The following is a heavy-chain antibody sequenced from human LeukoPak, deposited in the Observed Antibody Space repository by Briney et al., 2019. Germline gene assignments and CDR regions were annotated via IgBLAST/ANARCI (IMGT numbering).Heavy chain of an antibody. CDR1: GFMLSSYW. J-gene: IGHJ4*02. Sequence: GGSLRLSCAASGFMLSSYWMSWVRQAPGKGLEWVANIKQDGSEKYYVDSVKGRFTISRDNAKNSLYLQMNRLRAEDTAVYYCAREGSQSASGTYPGNDWGQGTLVTVSS. V-gene: IGHV3-7*01. CDR2: IKQDGSEK. D-gene: IGHD1-26*01. CDR3: AREGSQSASGTYPGND.